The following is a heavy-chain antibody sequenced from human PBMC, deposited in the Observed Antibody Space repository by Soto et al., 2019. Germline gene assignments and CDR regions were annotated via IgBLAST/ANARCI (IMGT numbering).Heavy chain of an antibody. J-gene: IGHJ4*02. Sequence: GGSLRLSCAASGFTFGSFAMHWVRQAPGKGLEWVALISYDGSNKNYADSVKGRFTISRDNSKNTLYLQMNSLRAEDTAVYYCERDPDNSGYYVFDYSGPASLVPVAS. CDR1: GFTFGSFA. D-gene: IGHD3-22*01. CDR3: ERDPDNSGYYVFDY. CDR2: ISYDGSNK. V-gene: IGHV3-30-3*01.